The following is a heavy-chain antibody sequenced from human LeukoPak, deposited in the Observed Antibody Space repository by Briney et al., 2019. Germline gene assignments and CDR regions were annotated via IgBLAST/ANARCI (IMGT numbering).Heavy chain of an antibody. CDR2: IIPIFGTA. CDR1: GVTFSSYA. CDR3: ARREFRGVWYWFDP. J-gene: IGHJ5*02. Sequence: ASVKVSCKASGVTFSSYAISWVRQAPGQGLEWMGGIIPIFGTANYAQKFQGRVTITADESTSTAYMELSSLRSEDTAVYYCARREFRGVWYWFDPWGQGTLVTVSS. D-gene: IGHD3-10*01. V-gene: IGHV1-69*13.